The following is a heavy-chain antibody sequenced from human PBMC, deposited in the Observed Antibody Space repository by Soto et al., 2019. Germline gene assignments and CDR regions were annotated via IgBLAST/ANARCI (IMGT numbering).Heavy chain of an antibody. CDR1: GYTFTTYW. V-gene: IGHV5-51*01. CDR3: GRLDSSYYFDY. J-gene: IGHJ4*02. CDR2: IYPGDSDT. D-gene: IGHD3-22*01. Sequence: PGESLKISCKGSGYTFTTYWIGWVRQMPGKGLEWMGIIYPGDSDTTYSPSFQGQVTISADKSISTAYLQWNSLKASDSAMYYRGRLDSSYYFDYWGQGTLVTVSS.